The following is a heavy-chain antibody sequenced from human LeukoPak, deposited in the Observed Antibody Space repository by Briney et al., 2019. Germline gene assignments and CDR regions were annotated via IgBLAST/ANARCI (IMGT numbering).Heavy chain of an antibody. CDR3: AKDLLYRNGDY. Sequence: PGGSLRLSCAASGFTFSSYGMHWVRQAPGKGLEWVAVISYDGSNKYYADSVKGRFTISRDNSKNTLYLQMNSLRAEDTAVYYCAKDLLYRNGDYWGQGTLVTVSS. J-gene: IGHJ4*02. CDR1: GFTFSSYG. D-gene: IGHD1-1*01. CDR2: ISYDGSNK. V-gene: IGHV3-30*18.